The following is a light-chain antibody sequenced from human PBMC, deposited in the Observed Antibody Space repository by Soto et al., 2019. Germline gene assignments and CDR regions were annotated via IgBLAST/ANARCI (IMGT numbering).Light chain of an antibody. J-gene: IGKJ3*01. CDR1: QGIAFY. V-gene: IGKV1-27*01. CDR3: QKYDTAPFT. CDR2: AAS. Sequence: DVQMTQSPSSLSASVGDTVTITCRASQGIAFYLAWFQQRPGKAPNLLISAASNLQSGVPSRFSGSGSGTVFTLTISSLQPEDVATYYCQKYDTAPFTFGPGTRVEVK.